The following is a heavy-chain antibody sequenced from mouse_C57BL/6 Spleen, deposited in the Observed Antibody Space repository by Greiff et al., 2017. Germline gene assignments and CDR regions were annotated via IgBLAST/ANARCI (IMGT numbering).Heavy chain of an antibody. Sequence: QVQLQQSGAELVKPGASVKISCKASGYAFSSYWMHWVKQRPGKGLEWIGQIYPGDGDTNYNGKFKGKATLTVDKSSSTAYMQLSSLTSEDSAVYFCRRHDYGGRCAYWGQGTLVTVSA. CDR2: IYPGDGDT. J-gene: IGHJ3*01. CDR3: RRHDYGGRCAY. V-gene: IGHV1-80*01. D-gene: IGHD2-4*01. CDR1: GYAFSSYW.